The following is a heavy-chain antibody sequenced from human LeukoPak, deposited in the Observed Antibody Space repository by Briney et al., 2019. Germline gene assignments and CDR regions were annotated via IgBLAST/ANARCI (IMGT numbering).Heavy chain of an antibody. CDR2: ISGDGGTT. CDR1: GFTFSNYA. CDR3: AKHLWRDLLWSGEGSYFGY. J-gene: IGHJ4*02. D-gene: IGHD3-10*01. V-gene: IGHV3-23*01. Sequence: PGGSLRLSCAASGFTFSNYAMSWVRQAPGKGLECVSVISGDGGTTYYADFVKGRFTISRDNSKNTLYLQMNSLRAEDTAVYYCAKHLWRDLLWSGEGSYFGYWGQGTLVTVSS.